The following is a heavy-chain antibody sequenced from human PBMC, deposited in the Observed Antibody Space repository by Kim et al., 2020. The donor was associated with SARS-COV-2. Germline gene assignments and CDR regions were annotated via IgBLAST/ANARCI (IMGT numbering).Heavy chain of an antibody. CDR2: TSWHSGSI. CDR3: AKDIAARPFWYFDL. D-gene: IGHD6-6*01. J-gene: IGHJ2*01. V-gene: IGHV3-9*01. CDR1: GFTFGDYA. Sequence: GGSLRLSCAASGFTFGDYAMHWVRQAPGKGLEWVSGTSWHSGSIGYADSVKGRFSISRDNAKNSLYLQMNSLRAEDTALYYCAKDIAARPFWYFDLWGRGTLVTVSS.